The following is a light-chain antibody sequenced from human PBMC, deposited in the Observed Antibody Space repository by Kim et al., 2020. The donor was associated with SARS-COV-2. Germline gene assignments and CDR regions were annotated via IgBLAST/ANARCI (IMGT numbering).Light chain of an antibody. CDR3: QKYDGAPWT. CDR1: KCISHY. CDR2: DAS. V-gene: IGKV1-27*01. J-gene: IGKJ1*01. Sequence: ASVGDRVTITCRTGKCISHYLAWYQQKPGKVPQRLVYDASTLQPGVPSRFSGTASGTEFTLTINSLQPEDVATYYCQKYDGAPWTFGQGTKVDIK.